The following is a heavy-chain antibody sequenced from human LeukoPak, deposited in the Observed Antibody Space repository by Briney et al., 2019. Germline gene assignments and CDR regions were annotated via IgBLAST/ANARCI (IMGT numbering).Heavy chain of an antibody. Sequence: GGSLKLSCETSGFTFSSFWMTWVRQAPGKGLEWVANIKEDGSDTYYVDSVKGRFTISRDNAKNSLYLQMNSLRVEDTAVYYCARNYFHYWGQGTLVTVSS. J-gene: IGHJ4*02. CDR1: GFTFSSFW. CDR2: IKEDGSDT. CDR3: ARNYFHY. D-gene: IGHD1-7*01. V-gene: IGHV3-7*01.